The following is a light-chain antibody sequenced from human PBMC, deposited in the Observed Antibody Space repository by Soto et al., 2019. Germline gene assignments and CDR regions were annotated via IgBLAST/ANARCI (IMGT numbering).Light chain of an antibody. Sequence: EVVLTKSPATLSLSPGEGATLSCRASRGVSANYLAWYQQKPGQAPTLLIYGASIRAAGIPDRFSGSGSGTDFTLTIRRLQPEDFATYYCQQLNSYPRITFGQGTRLEIK. CDR2: GAS. CDR1: RGVSANY. V-gene: IGKV3-20*01. CDR3: QQLNSYPRIT. J-gene: IGKJ5*01.